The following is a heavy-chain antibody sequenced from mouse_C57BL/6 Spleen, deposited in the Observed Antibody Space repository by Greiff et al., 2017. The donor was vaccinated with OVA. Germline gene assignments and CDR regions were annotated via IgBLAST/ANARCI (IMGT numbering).Heavy chain of an antibody. CDR1: GFTFSDYY. CDR3: ARAGSTGTAWFAY. V-gene: IGHV5-16*01. CDR2: INYDGSST. Sequence: EVQRVESEGGLVQPGSSMKLSCTASGFTFSDYYMAWVRQVPEKGLEWVANINYDGSSTYYLDSLKSRFIISRDNAKNILYLQMSSLKSEDTATYYCARAGSTGTAWFAYWGQGTLVTVSA. J-gene: IGHJ3*01. D-gene: IGHD4-1*02.